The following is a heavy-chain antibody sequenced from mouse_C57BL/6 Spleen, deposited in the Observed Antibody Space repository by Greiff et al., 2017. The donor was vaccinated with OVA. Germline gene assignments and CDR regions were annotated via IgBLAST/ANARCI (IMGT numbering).Heavy chain of an antibody. CDR2: INPNNGGT. J-gene: IGHJ2*01. CDR3: ARSPGGLRFDY. Sequence: EVQLQQSGPELVKPGASVKISCKASGYTFTDYYMNWVKQSHGKSLEWIGDINPNNGGTSYNQKFKGKATLTVDKSSSTAYMELRSLTSEDSAVYYCARSPGGLRFDYWGQGTTLTVSS. V-gene: IGHV1-26*01. D-gene: IGHD3-3*01. CDR1: GYTFTDYY.